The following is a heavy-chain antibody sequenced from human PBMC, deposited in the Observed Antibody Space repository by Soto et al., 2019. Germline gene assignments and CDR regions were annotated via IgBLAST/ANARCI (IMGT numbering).Heavy chain of an antibody. J-gene: IGHJ6*02. D-gene: IGHD3-3*01. CDR1: GFTFSGYW. CDR2: MNSAGSTT. CDR3: ARGSATRSNYYAGLDV. V-gene: IGHV3-74*01. Sequence: EVQLVESGGGLVQPGGSLRLSCAASGFTFSGYWMHWVRQAPGKGLVWVSRMNSAGSTTNYADSVKGRFTITRDNANNTLFLQMSSLRAEDTAVYYCARGSATRSNYYAGLDVWGQGTTVTVSS.